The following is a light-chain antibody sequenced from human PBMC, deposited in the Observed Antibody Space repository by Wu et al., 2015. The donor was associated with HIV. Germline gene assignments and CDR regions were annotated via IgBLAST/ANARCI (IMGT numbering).Light chain of an antibody. CDR2: EAS. CDR1: QTISTW. V-gene: IGKV1-5*03. Sequence: SVGDRVTITCRASQTISTWLAWYQQKPGTAPKLLIYEASALENGVPSRFSGSGSGTEFTLTISSLQPDDFATYYCQQYNFYSRTFGQGTKVEVK. J-gene: IGKJ1*01. CDR3: QQYNFYSRT.